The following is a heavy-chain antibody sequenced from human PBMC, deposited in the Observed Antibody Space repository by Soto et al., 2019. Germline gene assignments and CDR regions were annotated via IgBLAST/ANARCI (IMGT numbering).Heavy chain of an antibody. Sequence: QVQLVQSGAEVKKPGASVKVSCKASGYTFTSYAMHWVRQAPGQRLEWMGWINAGNGNTKYSQKFQGRVTITRDTSASTEYMELSSLRSEDTAVYYCARDPGYSYGYNWGQGTLVTVSS. J-gene: IGHJ4*02. CDR3: ARDPGYSYGYN. CDR1: GYTFTSYA. D-gene: IGHD5-18*01. V-gene: IGHV1-3*01. CDR2: INAGNGNT.